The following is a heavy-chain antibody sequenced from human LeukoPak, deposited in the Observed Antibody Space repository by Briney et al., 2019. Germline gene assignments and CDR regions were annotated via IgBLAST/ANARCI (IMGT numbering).Heavy chain of an antibody. V-gene: IGHV3-48*01. CDR3: ARTYDFGRGPPGDAFDN. CDR1: GFTFTIFG. Sequence: GGSLRLSCAASGFTFTIFGLNWVRQAPGKGPVWVSYIDARSGITYYADSVQGRFTISRDNAKESVFLQMNSLRADDTAVYYCARTYDFGRGPPGDAFDNWGPGTLVIVSS. CDR2: IDARSGIT. D-gene: IGHD3-3*01. J-gene: IGHJ3*02.